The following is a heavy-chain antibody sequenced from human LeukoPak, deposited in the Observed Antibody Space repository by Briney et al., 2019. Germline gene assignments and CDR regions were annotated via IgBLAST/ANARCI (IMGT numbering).Heavy chain of an antibody. CDR1: GNSFTSYW. CDR2: IDPSDSYT. Sequence: GESLKISCKGSGNSFTSYWITWVRQMPGKGLEWMGRIDPSDSYTNYSPSFQGHVTISADKSISTAYLQWSSLKASDTAMYYCARPSTLIRGFAPYGMDVWGQGTTVTVSS. J-gene: IGHJ6*02. V-gene: IGHV5-10-1*01. D-gene: IGHD3-10*01. CDR3: ARPSTLIRGFAPYGMDV.